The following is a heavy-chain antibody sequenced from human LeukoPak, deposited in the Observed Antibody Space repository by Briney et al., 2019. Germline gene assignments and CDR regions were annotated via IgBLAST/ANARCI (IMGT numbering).Heavy chain of an antibody. CDR3: ARGYSSVDY. V-gene: IGHV1-2*02. Sequence: ASVKVSCQASGYTFTGYYMHWVRPAPGKGREWMGWINPNSGGTHYAQKFQGRVTMTRDTSISTAYMELSRLRSDDTAVYYCARGYSSVDYWGQGTLVTVSS. CDR1: GYTFTGYY. CDR2: INPNSGGT. D-gene: IGHD6-25*01. J-gene: IGHJ4*02.